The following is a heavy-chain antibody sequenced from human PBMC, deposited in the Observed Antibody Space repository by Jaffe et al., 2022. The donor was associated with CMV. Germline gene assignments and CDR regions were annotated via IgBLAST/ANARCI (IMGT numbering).Heavy chain of an antibody. CDR3: ARDPPGDDYVWGSYRYKVDPEARFNFHGLQPFDY. CDR1: GYTFTSYG. J-gene: IGHJ4*02. D-gene: IGHD3-16*02. V-gene: IGHV1-18*01. CDR2: ISAYNGNT. Sequence: QVQLVQSGAEVKKPGASVKVSCKASGYTFTSYGISWVRQAPGQGLEWMGWISAYNGNTNYAQKLQGRVTMTTDTSTSTAYMELRSLRSDDTAVYYCARDPPGDDYVWGSYRYKVDPEARFNFHGLQPFDYWGQGTLVTVSS.